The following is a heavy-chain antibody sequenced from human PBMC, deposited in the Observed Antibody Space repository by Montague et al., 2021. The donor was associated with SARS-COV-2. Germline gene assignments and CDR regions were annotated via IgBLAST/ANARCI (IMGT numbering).Heavy chain of an antibody. J-gene: IGHJ5*02. Sequence: SETLSLTCSVSGGSITSYYWSWIRQSPGKGLEWIGDIFHSGITDXNPSLKSRVTISVDMSKNQFSLQLNSVTAADSAVYYCARTEYNWNDWFDPRGQGTLVTVSS. CDR1: GGSITSYY. CDR2: IFHSGIT. V-gene: IGHV4-59*13. D-gene: IGHD1-20*01. CDR3: ARTEYNWNDWFDP.